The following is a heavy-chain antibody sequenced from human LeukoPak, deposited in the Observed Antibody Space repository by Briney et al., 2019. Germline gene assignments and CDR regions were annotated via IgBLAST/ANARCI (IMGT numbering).Heavy chain of an antibody. CDR3: AKDQPAITIFGPGAFDP. D-gene: IGHD3-3*01. CDR1: GFTFSSYG. J-gene: IGHJ5*02. V-gene: IGHV3-30*02. CDR2: IRYDGSNK. Sequence: PGGSLRLSCSASGFTFSSYGMHWVRQAPGKGLEWVAFIRYDGSNKYYADSVKGRFTISRDNSKNTLYLQMNSLRAEDTAVYYCAKDQPAITIFGPGAFDPWGQGTLVTVSS.